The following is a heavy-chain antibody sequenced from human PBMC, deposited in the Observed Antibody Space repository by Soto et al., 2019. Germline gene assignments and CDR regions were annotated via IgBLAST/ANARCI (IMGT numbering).Heavy chain of an antibody. D-gene: IGHD6-13*01. CDR1: GFTFSSYG. J-gene: IGHJ4*02. CDR3: ALAYDYTAGAGDY. CDR2: ISYDGSNK. Sequence: QVQLVESGGGVVQPGRSLRLSCAASGFTFSSYGMHWVRQPPGKRLGWVAVISYDGSNKYYADSVKGRFTISRYNSKNTIYVQMNRLRPEDTAVYYCALAYDYTAGAGDYWGQGTLVTVSS. V-gene: IGHV3-30*03.